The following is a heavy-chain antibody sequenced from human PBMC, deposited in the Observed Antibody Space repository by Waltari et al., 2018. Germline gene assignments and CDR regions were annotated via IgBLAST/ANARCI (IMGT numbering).Heavy chain of an antibody. V-gene: IGHV4-61*02. CDR2: VYSAGNT. Sequence: QVQLQESGPGLVKPSQTLSLTCDGSGFSIRVWGSFWSWVRQPAGKGLGWIGRVYSAGNTDYNPSLKSRATVSVVTSKNQFFLRLTFMAAADAAVYYCASFREYYDSSGNYFGAFDTWGQGTKVTVSS. D-gene: IGHD3-22*01. CDR3: ASFREYYDSSGNYFGAFDT. CDR1: GFSIRVWGSF. J-gene: IGHJ3*02.